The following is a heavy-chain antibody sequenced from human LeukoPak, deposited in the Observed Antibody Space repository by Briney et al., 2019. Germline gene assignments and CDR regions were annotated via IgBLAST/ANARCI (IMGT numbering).Heavy chain of an antibody. CDR2: IYSGGDR. CDR3: AREIDQRQLAYFDF. Sequence: GGSLRLSCAASGFIVSSNYMSWVRQAPGKGLEGVSVIYSGGDRYYAASVKGRFAISRDNSKNTLYLQMNSLRAEDTAVYYCAREIDQRQLAYFDFWGQGTLVTVSS. D-gene: IGHD6-13*01. CDR1: GFIVSSNY. J-gene: IGHJ4*02. V-gene: IGHV3-66*01.